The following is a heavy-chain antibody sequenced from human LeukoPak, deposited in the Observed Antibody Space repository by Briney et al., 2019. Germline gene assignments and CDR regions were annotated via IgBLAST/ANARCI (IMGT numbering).Heavy chain of an antibody. Sequence: SETLSLTCAVYGGSFSGYYWSWIRQPPGKGLEWIGEINHSGSTNYNPSLKSRVTISVDTSKNQFSLKLSPVTAADTAVYYCARDPSWGGPNDYWGQGTLVTVSS. D-gene: IGHD2-21*01. V-gene: IGHV4-34*01. CDR1: GGSFSGYY. CDR3: ARDPSWGGPNDY. CDR2: INHSGST. J-gene: IGHJ4*02.